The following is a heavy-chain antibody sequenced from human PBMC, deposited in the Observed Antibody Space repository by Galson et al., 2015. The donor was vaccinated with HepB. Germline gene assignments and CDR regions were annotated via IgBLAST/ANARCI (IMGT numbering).Heavy chain of an antibody. CDR2: ISSSSSTI. Sequence: SLRLSCAASGFTFSDYYMSWIRQAPGKGLEWVSYISSSSSTIYYAGSVKGRFTISRDNAKNSLYLQMNSLRAEDTAVYYCARDQVATILNYYYGMDVWGQGTTVTVSS. CDR3: ARDQVATILNYYYGMDV. D-gene: IGHD5-12*01. J-gene: IGHJ6*02. V-gene: IGHV3-11*04. CDR1: GFTFSDYY.